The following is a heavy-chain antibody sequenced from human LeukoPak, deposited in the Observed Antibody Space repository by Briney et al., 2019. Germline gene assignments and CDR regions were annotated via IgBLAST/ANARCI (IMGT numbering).Heavy chain of an antibody. CDR2: VNANGGST. D-gene: IGHD1-1*01. Sequence: GGSLRLSCSASAFTFSSCAMHWVRQAPGTGLEYVSTVNANGGSTYYADSVKGRFTVSRDNSKNTLYLQMSSLRAEDTAVYYCVKGRGRGSEIEFDYWGQGTLVTVSS. CDR3: VKGRGRGSEIEFDY. V-gene: IGHV3-64D*06. J-gene: IGHJ4*02. CDR1: AFTFSSCA.